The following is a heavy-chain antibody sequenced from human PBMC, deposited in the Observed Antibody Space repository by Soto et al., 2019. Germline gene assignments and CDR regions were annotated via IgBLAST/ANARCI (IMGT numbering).Heavy chain of an antibody. CDR1: GFTFRNSW. Sequence: PGGSLRLSCAASGFTFRNSWMHWVRQGPGKGLVWVSRITGDGTDTNYADSVKGRFTISRDNAKNTPYLQMYSLRAEDTAIYYCIREGGYSGYDSLPEFWGQGTLVTVSS. V-gene: IGHV3-74*01. J-gene: IGHJ4*02. CDR3: IREGGYSGYDSLPEF. D-gene: IGHD5-12*01. CDR2: ITGDGTDT.